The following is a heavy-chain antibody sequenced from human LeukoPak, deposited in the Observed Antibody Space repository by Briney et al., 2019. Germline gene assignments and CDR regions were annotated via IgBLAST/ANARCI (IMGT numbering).Heavy chain of an antibody. D-gene: IGHD2-2*01. CDR1: GFTFSSYG. J-gene: IGHJ6*02. Sequence: GGSLRLSCAASGFTFSSYGMHWVRQAPGKGLEWVAVISYDGSNKYYADSVKGRFTISRDNSKNTLYLQMNSLRAEDTAVYYCAGDYCSSTSCYRSSNGMDVWGQGTTVTVSS. CDR3: AGDYCSSTSCYRSSNGMDV. CDR2: ISYDGSNK. V-gene: IGHV3-30*03.